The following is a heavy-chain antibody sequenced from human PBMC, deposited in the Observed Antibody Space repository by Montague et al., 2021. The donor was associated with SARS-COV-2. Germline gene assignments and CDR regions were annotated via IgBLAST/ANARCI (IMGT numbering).Heavy chain of an antibody. V-gene: IGHV2-70*01. D-gene: IGHD4-23*01. CDR3: ARSYGTTVVTRAFDY. Sequence: PVLVKPTQTLTLTCTFSGFSLSTSGLCVSWIRQPPGKALEWLTLIDWDDDKYYSTSLKTRPTISKDTSKNQVVLTMTNMDPVDTATYYCARSYGTTVVTRAFDYWGQGTLVTVSS. CDR1: GFSLSTSGLC. J-gene: IGHJ4*02. CDR2: IDWDDDK.